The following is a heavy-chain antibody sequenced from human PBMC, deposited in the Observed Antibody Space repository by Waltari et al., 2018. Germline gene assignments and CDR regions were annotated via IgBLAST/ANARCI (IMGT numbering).Heavy chain of an antibody. J-gene: IGHJ4*02. Sequence: QVQLQESGPGLVKPSETLSLTCAVSGYSLSSGYYWGWIRQPPGKGLEWIGSIYHSGSTYYNPSFKSRVTISVDTSKNQFSLKLSSVTAADTAVYYCARERDGDFDYWGQGTLVTVSS. CDR3: ARERDGDFDY. V-gene: IGHV4-38-2*02. CDR2: IYHSGST. D-gene: IGHD4-17*01. CDR1: GYSLSSGYY.